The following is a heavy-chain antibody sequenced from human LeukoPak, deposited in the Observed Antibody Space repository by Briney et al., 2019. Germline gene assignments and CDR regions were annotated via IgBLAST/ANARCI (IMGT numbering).Heavy chain of an antibody. CDR3: ASEASYGSGRYQFDY. CDR2: IYWDDDK. CDR1: GFSLSTSGVG. J-gene: IGHJ4*02. V-gene: IGHV2-5*02. Sequence: ESGPTLVNPTQPLTLTCTFSGFSLSTSGVGVGWIRQPPGKALEWLALIYWDDDKRYSPSLKSRLTITKDTSKNQVVLTMTNMDPVDTATYYCASEASYGSGRYQFDYWGQGSLVTVSS. D-gene: IGHD3-10*01.